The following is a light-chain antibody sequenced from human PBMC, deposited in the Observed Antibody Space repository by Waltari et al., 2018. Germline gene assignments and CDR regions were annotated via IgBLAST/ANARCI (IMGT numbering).Light chain of an antibody. Sequence: EVVMTQSPATLSVSPGERATLSCRASQSVNGDLAWYQQRPGQAPRLLIHDASTRATGIPVGFSGSGSGTEFTLTISSLQSEDSAIYCCQQYNNWPPTFGGGTKVEIK. CDR3: QQYNNWPPT. V-gene: IGKV3-15*01. CDR2: DAS. J-gene: IGKJ4*01. CDR1: QSVNGD.